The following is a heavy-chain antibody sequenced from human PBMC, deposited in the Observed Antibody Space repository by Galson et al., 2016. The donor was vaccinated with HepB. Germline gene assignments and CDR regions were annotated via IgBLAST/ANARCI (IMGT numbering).Heavy chain of an antibody. J-gene: IGHJ4*02. CDR3: AKVHDILSGFYKSYFDY. D-gene: IGHD3-9*01. V-gene: IGHV3-23*01. CDR2: ISGNVYST. CDR1: GFTFRTYA. Sequence: SLRLSCAASGFTFRTYAMIWVRQALGKGLEWVSTISGNVYSTYYADSVKGRFTISRDNSKNTLSLQMNSLRADDTAVYYCAKVHDILSGFYKSYFDYWGQGTLVAVSS.